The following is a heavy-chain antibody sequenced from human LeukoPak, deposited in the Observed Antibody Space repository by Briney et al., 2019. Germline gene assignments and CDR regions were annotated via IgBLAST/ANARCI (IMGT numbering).Heavy chain of an antibody. D-gene: IGHD1-1*01. CDR2: INPNSGGT. V-gene: IGHV1-2*06. J-gene: IGHJ3*02. CDR1: GYTFTGYY. CDR3: ARTWGNWNGFAFDI. Sequence: ASVTVSCTASGYTFTGYYMHWVRQAPGQGLEWMGRINPNSGGTNYAQKFQGRVTMTRDTSISTAYMELSRLRSDDTAVYYCARTWGNWNGFAFDIWGQGTMVTVSS.